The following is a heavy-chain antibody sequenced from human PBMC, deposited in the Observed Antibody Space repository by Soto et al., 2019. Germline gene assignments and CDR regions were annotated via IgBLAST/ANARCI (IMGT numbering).Heavy chain of an antibody. CDR2: ISGSGTRT. V-gene: IGHV3-23*01. Sequence: GGSLRLSCGDSGFTFSSYAMNWVRQAPGKGLEWVSTISGSGTRTWYADSVKGRFTMSRDNSKSTVYLQMNSLRAEDTALYYCAGGHEGSDGRKFDYWXQGALVTVSS. D-gene: IGHD6-25*01. J-gene: IGHJ4*02. CDR1: GFTFSSYA. CDR3: AGGHEGSDGRKFDY.